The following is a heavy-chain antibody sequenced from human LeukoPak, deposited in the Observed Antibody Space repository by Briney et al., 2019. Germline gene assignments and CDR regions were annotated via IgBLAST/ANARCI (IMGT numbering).Heavy chain of an antibody. V-gene: IGHV1-18*01. Sequence: ASVKVSCKASGYTFTSYGISWVRQAPGQGLEWMGWISAYNGNTNYAQKLQGRVTMTTDTSTSTAYMELRSLRSDDTAVYFCAKRGVVIRVILVGFHKEASYFDSWGQGALVTVSS. CDR3: AKRGVVIRVILVGFHKEASYFDS. CDR2: ISAYNGNT. J-gene: IGHJ4*02. D-gene: IGHD3-22*01. CDR1: GYTFTSYG.